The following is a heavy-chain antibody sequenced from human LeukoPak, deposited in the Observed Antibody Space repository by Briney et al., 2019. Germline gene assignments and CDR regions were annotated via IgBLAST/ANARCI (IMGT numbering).Heavy chain of an antibody. CDR1: GYTFTDYY. J-gene: IGHJ4*02. V-gene: IGHV1-2*02. Sequence: RASVKVSCKPSGYTFTDYYMHWERQAPGQGLEWMGWINPNSGGTNFAQKFQGRVTMTSDTSISTAYMELSSLRSDDTAVYYCARVSGSRLPWALDYWGQGTLVTVSS. CDR2: INPNSGGT. D-gene: IGHD2-2*01. CDR3: ARVSGSRLPWALDY.